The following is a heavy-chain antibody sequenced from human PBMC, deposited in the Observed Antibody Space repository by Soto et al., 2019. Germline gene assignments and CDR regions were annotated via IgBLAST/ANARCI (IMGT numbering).Heavy chain of an antibody. CDR3: ARVPVSSRPSRHYFDY. Sequence: GASVKVSCKASGYTFTGYYMHWVRQAPGQGLEWMGWINPNSGGTNYAQKFQGRVTMTRDTSISTAYMELSRLRSDDTAVYYCARVPVSSRPSRHYFDYWGQGTLVTVSS. CDR2: INPNSGGT. V-gene: IGHV1-2*02. CDR1: GYTFTGYY. J-gene: IGHJ4*02.